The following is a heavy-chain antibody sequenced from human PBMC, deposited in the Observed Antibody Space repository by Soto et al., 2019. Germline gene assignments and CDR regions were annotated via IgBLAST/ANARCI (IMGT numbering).Heavy chain of an antibody. V-gene: IGHV3-23*01. D-gene: IGHD1-1*01. CDR3: AKVGRGFPTDFDY. CDR1: GFTFSSYA. CDR2: ISASGSNT. J-gene: IGHJ4*02. Sequence: GGSLRLSCAASGFTFSSYAMSWVRQAPGKGLEWVSAISASGSNTYYADSVKGRFTISRDNSKNTLYLQMNSLRAEDTAVYYCAKVGRGFPTDFDYWGQGTLVTVSS.